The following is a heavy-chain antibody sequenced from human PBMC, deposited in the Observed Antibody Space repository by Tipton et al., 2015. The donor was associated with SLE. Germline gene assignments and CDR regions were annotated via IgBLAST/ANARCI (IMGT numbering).Heavy chain of an antibody. J-gene: IGHJ3*02. CDR3: AKVMDTDMIYDAFDI. D-gene: IGHD5-18*01. CDR1: GFTFRSYG. Sequence: SLRLSCAASGFTFRSYGMHWVRQAPGKGLEWVAVIWYDGSNKYYTDSVKGRFTISRDNSKNTLYLQMNSLRAEDTAVYYCAKVMDTDMIYDAFDIWGQGTMVTVSS. CDR2: IWYDGSNK. V-gene: IGHV3-33*06.